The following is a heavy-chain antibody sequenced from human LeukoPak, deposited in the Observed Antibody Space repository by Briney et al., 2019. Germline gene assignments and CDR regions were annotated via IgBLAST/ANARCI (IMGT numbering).Heavy chain of an antibody. CDR2: ISSSSSYI. CDR1: GFTFSSYS. J-gene: IGHJ4*02. D-gene: IGHD3-22*01. Sequence: PGGSLRLSCAASGFTFSSYSMNWVRQAPGKGLEWVSSISSSSSYIYYADSVKGRSTISRDNAKNSLYLEMNSLRAEDTAVYYCARDITMIVVVTSYFDYWGQGTLVTVSS. CDR3: ARDITMIVVVTSYFDY. V-gene: IGHV3-21*01.